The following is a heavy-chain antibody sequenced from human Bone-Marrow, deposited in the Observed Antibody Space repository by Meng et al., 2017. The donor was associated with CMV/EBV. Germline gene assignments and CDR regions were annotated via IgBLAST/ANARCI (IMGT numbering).Heavy chain of an antibody. J-gene: IGHJ4*02. D-gene: IGHD6-13*01. CDR3: ARGSGIAAAGRGGSYSIDY. CDR1: GYTFTSYY. V-gene: IGHV1-46*01. Sequence: ASVKVSCKASGYTFTSYYMHWVRQAPGQGLEWMGIINPSGGSTSYAQKFQGRVTMTRDKSTSTVYMELSSLRSEDTAVYYCARGSGIAAAGRGGSYSIDYWGQGTLVTVSS. CDR2: INPSGGST.